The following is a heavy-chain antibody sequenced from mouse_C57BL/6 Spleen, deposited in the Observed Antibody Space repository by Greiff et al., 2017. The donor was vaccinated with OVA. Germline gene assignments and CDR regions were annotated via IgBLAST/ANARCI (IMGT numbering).Heavy chain of an antibody. D-gene: IGHD1-1*01. CDR1: GYTFTSYW. V-gene: IGHV1-69*01. CDR3: AIYPPYFDY. Sequence: QVQLQQSGAELVMPGASVKLSCKASGYTFTSYWMHWVKQRPGQGLEWIGEIDPSDSYTNYNQKFKGKSTLTVDKSSSTAYMQLSSLTSEDSAVYYCAIYPPYFDYWGQGTTLTVSS. CDR2: IDPSDSYT. J-gene: IGHJ2*01.